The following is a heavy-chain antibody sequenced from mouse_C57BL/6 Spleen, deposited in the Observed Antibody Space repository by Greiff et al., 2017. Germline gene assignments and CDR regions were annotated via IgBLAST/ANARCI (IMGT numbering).Heavy chain of an antibody. Sequence: VQLKESGAELVKPGASVKLSCTASGFNIKDYYMHWVKQRTEQGLEWIGRIDPEDGETKYAPKFQGKATITADTSSNTAYLQLSSLTSEDTAVYYCALIYYDYDKDYAMDYWGQGTSVTVSS. D-gene: IGHD2-4*01. CDR2: IDPEDGET. J-gene: IGHJ4*01. V-gene: IGHV14-2*01. CDR3: ALIYYDYDKDYAMDY. CDR1: GFNIKDYY.